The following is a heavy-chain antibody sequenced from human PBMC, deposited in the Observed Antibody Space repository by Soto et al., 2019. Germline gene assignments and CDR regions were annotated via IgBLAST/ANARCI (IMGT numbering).Heavy chain of an antibody. Sequence: PGGSLRLSCAASGFTFSSYEMNWVRQAPGKGLEWVSYISSSGSTIYYADSVKGRFTISRDNAKNSLYLQMNSLRAEDTAVYYCARALPTGLGSSRSVYFAYGGQGTLVTGSS. J-gene: IGHJ4*02. V-gene: IGHV3-48*03. CDR2: ISSSGSTI. D-gene: IGHD6-13*01. CDR1: GFTFSSYE. CDR3: ARALPTGLGSSRSVYFAY.